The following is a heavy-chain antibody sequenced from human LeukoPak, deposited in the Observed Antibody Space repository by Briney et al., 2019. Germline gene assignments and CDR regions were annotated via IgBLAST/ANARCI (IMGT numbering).Heavy chain of an antibody. CDR3: AKQLHLGELSLAPLF. V-gene: IGHV3-30*18. CDR2: ISYDGNKK. Sequence: GGSLRLSCAASGFTFSDYGMSWVRQAPGKGLEWVAVISYDGNKKYYTDSVKGRFTISRDNSKSTLYLQMNSLRAEDTAVYYCAKQLHLGELSLAPLFWGQGTLVTVSS. J-gene: IGHJ4*02. CDR1: GFTFSDYG. D-gene: IGHD3-16*02.